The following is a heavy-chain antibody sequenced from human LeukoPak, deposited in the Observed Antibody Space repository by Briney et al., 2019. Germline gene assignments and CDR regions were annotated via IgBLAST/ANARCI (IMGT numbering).Heavy chain of an antibody. CDR2: IGAAGDS. V-gene: IGHV3-13*01. D-gene: IGHD1-26*01. J-gene: IGHJ4*02. Sequence: PGGSLRLSCAASGFTFSSYDMHWVRQAPGKGLEWVSAIGAAGDSYYPGSVTGRFTISRDNAKNSLYLQMNSLRAGDTAVYYCARGERGVVGAASPLDCWGQGTLVTVSS. CDR1: GFTFSSYD. CDR3: ARGERGVVGAASPLDC.